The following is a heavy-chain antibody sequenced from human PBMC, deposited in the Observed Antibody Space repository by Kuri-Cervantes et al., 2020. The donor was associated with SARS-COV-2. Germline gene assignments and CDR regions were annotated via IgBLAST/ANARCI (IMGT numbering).Heavy chain of an antibody. Sequence: SETLSLTCTVSGGPISSYYWSWIRQPPGKGLEWIGYIYYSGSTNYNPSLKSRVTISVDTSKNQFSLKLSSVTAADTAVSYCARALWSGYCTFDIWGQGTMVTVSS. CDR1: GGPISSYY. CDR3: ARALWSGYCTFDI. CDR2: IYYSGST. J-gene: IGHJ3*02. V-gene: IGHV4-59*01. D-gene: IGHD3-3*01.